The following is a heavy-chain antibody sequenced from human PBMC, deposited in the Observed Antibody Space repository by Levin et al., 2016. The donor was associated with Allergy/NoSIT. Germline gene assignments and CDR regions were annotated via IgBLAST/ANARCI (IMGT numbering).Heavy chain of an antibody. CDR3: AKAPYIFGYHFDY. J-gene: IGHJ4*02. CDR1: GFTFSSYG. CDR2: ISNDGSDN. Sequence: GGSLRLSCAASGFTFSSYGMHWVRQAPGKGLEWVAIISNDGSDNRYADSVKGRFTISRDNSKNALYLQLNSLRGEDTAVYYCAKAPYIFGYHFDYWGQGTLVTVVL. D-gene: IGHD3-3*02. V-gene: IGHV3-30*18.